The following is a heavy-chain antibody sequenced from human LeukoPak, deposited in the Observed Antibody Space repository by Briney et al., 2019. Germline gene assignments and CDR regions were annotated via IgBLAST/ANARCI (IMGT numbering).Heavy chain of an antibody. CDR2: IYYSGST. CDR1: GGSISSGDYY. D-gene: IGHD3-10*01. V-gene: IGHV4-30-4*01. J-gene: IGHJ3*02. CDR3: ARDLVVRGVIPDAFDI. Sequence: PSETLSLTCTVSGGSISSGDYYWSWIRQPPGKGLEWIGYIYYSGSTYYNPSLKSRVTISVDTSKNQFSLKLSSVTAADTAVYYCARDLVVRGVIPDAFDIWGQGTMVTVSS.